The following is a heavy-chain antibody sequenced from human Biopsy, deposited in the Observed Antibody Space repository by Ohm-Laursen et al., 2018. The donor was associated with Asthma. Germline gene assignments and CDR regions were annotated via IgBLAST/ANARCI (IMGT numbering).Heavy chain of an antibody. V-gene: IGHV1-24*01. CDR3: ASDFPKDYVRYNFQF. D-gene: IGHD4-17*01. CDR1: GYSLTDLS. Sequence: GASAKVSCKISGYSLTDLSMHWVRQAPGQGLEWMGGHDHEEGGTVNARRFQGRVTMTEDTSTDTAYMELGSLSSDDTAVYYCASDFPKDYVRYNFQFWGQGTLVTVSS. J-gene: IGHJ4*02. CDR2: HDHEEGGT.